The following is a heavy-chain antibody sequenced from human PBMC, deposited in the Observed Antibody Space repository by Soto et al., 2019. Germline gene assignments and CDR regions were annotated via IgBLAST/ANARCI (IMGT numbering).Heavy chain of an antibody. D-gene: IGHD2-15*01. CDR1: GGSFSGYY. CDR3: ARGDADCSGGSCYEAFDI. V-gene: IGHV4-34*01. J-gene: IGHJ3*02. Sequence: SETLSLTCAVYGGSFSGYYWSWIRQPPGKGLEWIGEINHSGSTNYNPSLKSRVTISVDTSKNQFSLKLSSVTAADTAVYYCARGDADCSGGSCYEAFDIWGQGTMVTVSS. CDR2: INHSGST.